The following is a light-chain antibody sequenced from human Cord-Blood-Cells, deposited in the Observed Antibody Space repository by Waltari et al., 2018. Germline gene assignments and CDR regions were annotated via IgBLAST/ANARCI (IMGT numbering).Light chain of an antibody. J-gene: IGKJ1*01. CDR1: QSVLYSSNNKNY. CDR3: QQYYSTPRT. Sequence: DIVMTQSPDSLAVSLGARATINSKSSQSVLYSSNNKNYLAWYQQKPRRPPKLLICWASTRESGVPERFSGSGSGTDFTLTISSLQAEYVAVYYCQQYYSTPRTFGQGTKVEIK. CDR2: WAS. V-gene: IGKV4-1*01.